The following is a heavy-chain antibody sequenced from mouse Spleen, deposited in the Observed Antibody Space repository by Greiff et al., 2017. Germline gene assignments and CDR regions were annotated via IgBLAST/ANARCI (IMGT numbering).Heavy chain of an antibody. V-gene: IGHV1-5*01. CDR1: GYTFTSYW. Sequence: VQLQQSGTVLARPGASVKMSCKTSGYTFTSYWMHWVKQRPGQGLEWIGAIYPGNSDTSYNQKFKGKAKLTAVTSASTAYMELSSLTNEDSAVYYCTNSLLRLRGMDYWGQGTTLTVSS. CDR3: TNSLLRLRGMDY. D-gene: IGHD1-2*01. CDR2: IYPGNSDT. J-gene: IGHJ2*01.